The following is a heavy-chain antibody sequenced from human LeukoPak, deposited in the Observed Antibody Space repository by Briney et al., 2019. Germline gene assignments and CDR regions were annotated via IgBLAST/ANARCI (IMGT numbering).Heavy chain of an antibody. CDR1: GGSISSYY. V-gene: IGHV4-59*01. D-gene: IGHD4-17*01. J-gene: IGHJ4*02. CDR3: ARDNPDYGDYGSIPLGVFDY. Sequence: PSGTLSLTCTVSGGSISSYYWSWIRQPPGKGLEWIGYIYYSGSTNYNPSLKSRVTISVDTSKNQFSLKLSSVTAADTAVYYCARDNPDYGDYGSIPLGVFDYWGQGTLVTVSS. CDR2: IYYSGST.